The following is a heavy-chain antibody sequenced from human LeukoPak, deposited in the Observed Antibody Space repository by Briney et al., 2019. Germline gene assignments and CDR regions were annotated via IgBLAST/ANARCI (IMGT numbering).Heavy chain of an antibody. CDR3: ARAPSEIGGYYPEYFRH. D-gene: IGHD3-22*01. CDR2: IKSDGGT. V-gene: IGHV3-74*01. CDR1: GFTFSTYW. J-gene: IGHJ1*01. Sequence: GGSLRLSCAASGFTFSTYWMHWVRQAPGKGLVWVSRIKSDGGTNYADSVKGRFTISRDNAKKTVSLQMNSPRPEDTGVYYCARAPSEIGGYYPEYFRHWGQGTLVTVSS.